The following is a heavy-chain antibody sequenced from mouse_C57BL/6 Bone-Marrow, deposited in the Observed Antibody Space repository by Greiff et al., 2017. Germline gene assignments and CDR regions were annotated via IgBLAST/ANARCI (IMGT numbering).Heavy chain of an antibody. J-gene: IGHJ2*01. CDR1: GYSITSGYY. D-gene: IGHD2-4*01. CDR3: ARARSTMITYYFDY. V-gene: IGHV3-6*01. Sequence: VQLQQSGPGLVKPSQSLSLTCSVTGYSITSGYYWNWIRQFPGNKLEWMGYISYDGSNNYNPSLKNRISITRDTSKNQFFLKLNSVTTEDTATYYCARARSTMITYYFDYWGQGTTRTVSS. CDR2: ISYDGSN.